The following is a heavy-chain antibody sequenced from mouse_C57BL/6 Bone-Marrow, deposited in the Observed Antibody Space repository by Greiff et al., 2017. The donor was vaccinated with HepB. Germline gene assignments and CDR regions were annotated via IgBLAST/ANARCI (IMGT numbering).Heavy chain of an antibody. J-gene: IGHJ3*01. V-gene: IGHV1-77*01. Sequence: VQLQQSGAELVKPGASVKISCKASGYNFTDYYINWVKQRPGQGLEWFGKIGPGSGSTYYNEKFKSKTTLSADKSSSTAYMQFSSLTSEDSAVYYCTYDYDPWFTYWGQETRVTVST. CDR3: TYDYDPWFTY. CDR2: IGPGSGST. CDR1: GYNFTDYY. D-gene: IGHD2-4*01.